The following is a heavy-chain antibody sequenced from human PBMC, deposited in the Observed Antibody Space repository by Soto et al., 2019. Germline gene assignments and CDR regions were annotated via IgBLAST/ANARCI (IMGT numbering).Heavy chain of an antibody. V-gene: IGHV3-21*01. D-gene: IGHD3-10*01. CDR2: ISSSSSYI. CDR3: ARGLWFGSHPHYYYMDV. Sequence: EVQLVESGGGLVKPGGSLRLSCAASGFTFSSYSMNWVRQAPGKGLEWVSSISSSSSYIYYADSVKGRFTISRDNAKNSLYLQMNSLRAEDTAVYYCARGLWFGSHPHYYYMDVWGKGTTVTVSS. CDR1: GFTFSSYS. J-gene: IGHJ6*03.